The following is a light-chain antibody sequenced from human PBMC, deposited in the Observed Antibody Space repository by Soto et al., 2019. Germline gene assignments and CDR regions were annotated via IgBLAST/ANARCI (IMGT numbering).Light chain of an antibody. Sequence: IQMTQSPSVLSASVGDRVTITCRASQSISSYLNWYQQKPGKAPKLLIYAASTLQSGVPSRFSGSGSGTDFTLTISSRQPEDFATYYCLQDYYYPLSFGGGTKVDIK. CDR1: QSISSY. CDR2: AAS. V-gene: IGKV1-6*01. J-gene: IGKJ4*01. CDR3: LQDYYYPLS.